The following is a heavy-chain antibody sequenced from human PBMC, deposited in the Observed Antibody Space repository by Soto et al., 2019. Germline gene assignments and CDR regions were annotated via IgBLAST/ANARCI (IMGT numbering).Heavy chain of an antibody. CDR3: ARGGPDLGTIGSFDY. D-gene: IGHD3-16*01. V-gene: IGHV1-46*01. J-gene: IGHJ4*02. CDR1: GYTFTNYY. Sequence: ASVKVSCKACGYTFTNYYMHWVRQAPGEWLELMGVNHYKRDTPTHARRFQGRVNMARNQATSTVYMELSSLTAADTAVHYCARGGPDLGTIGSFDYWGQGTLVTVSS. CDR2: NHYKRDTP.